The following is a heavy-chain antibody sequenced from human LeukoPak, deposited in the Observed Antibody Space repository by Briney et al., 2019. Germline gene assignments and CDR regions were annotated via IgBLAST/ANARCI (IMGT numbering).Heavy chain of an antibody. CDR3: ARMNPINYYDSSGPGAFDI. V-gene: IGHV3-11*01. J-gene: IGHJ3*02. Sequence: GGSLRLSCAASGFTFSDYYMSWIRQAPGKGLEWVSYISSSGSTIYYADSVKGRFTISRDNAKNSLYLQMNSLRAEDTAVYYCARMNPINYYDSSGPGAFDIWGQGTMVTVSS. CDR1: GFTFSDYY. D-gene: IGHD3-22*01. CDR2: ISSSGSTI.